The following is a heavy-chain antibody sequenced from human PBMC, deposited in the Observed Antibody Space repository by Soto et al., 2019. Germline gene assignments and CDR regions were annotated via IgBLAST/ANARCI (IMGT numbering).Heavy chain of an antibody. CDR2: ISGSGGST. Sequence: PGGSLRLSCAASGFTFSSYAMSWVRQAPGKGLEWVSAISGSGGSTYYADSVKGRFTISRDNSKNTLYLQMNSLRAEDTAVYYCAKDRRHIQVAPYFDYWGQGTLVTVSS. D-gene: IGHD2-15*01. CDR3: AKDRRHIQVAPYFDY. CDR1: GFTFSSYA. J-gene: IGHJ4*02. V-gene: IGHV3-23*01.